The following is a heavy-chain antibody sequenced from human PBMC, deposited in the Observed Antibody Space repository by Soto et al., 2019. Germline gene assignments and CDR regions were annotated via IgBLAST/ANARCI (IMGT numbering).Heavy chain of an antibody. Sequence: SETLSLTCAVSGDSISSSVWWTWVRQPPGKGLEWIGEVFHTGDTYFNPSLRSRVAMSVDKSTNEFSLKVTSVTAADTAIYYCARKAWVRFDYWGQGAFLTVS. CDR3: ARKAWVRFDY. V-gene: IGHV4-4*02. J-gene: IGHJ4*02. CDR1: GDSISSSVW. D-gene: IGHD7-27*01. CDR2: VFHTGDT.